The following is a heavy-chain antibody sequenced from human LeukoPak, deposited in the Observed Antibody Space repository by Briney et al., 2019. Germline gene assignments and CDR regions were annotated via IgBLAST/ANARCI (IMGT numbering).Heavy chain of an antibody. J-gene: IGHJ4*02. Sequence: PSETLSLTCTVSGGSISNYYWNWIRQPPGKGLEWIGYIYYTGNTNYNPSLKSRVTISVDTSKNQFFLKLSSVTAADTAVYYCARRTILTGSDYWGQGTLVTVSS. V-gene: IGHV4-59*08. CDR1: GGSISNYY. CDR2: IYYTGNT. CDR3: ARRTILTGSDY. D-gene: IGHD3-9*01.